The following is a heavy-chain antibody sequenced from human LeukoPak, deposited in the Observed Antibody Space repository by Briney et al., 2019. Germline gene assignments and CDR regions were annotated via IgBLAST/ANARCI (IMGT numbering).Heavy chain of an antibody. CDR2: ITGSGDYT. CDR1: GFTFSGYA. CDR3: AKDGLYYDGSAHVYYFDY. D-gene: IGHD3-22*01. Sequence: GGSLRLSCAASGFTFSGYAMTWVRQAPGKGLEWVSSITGSGDYTYYIDSVKGRFTISRDNSKNILYLQMNSLRGEDTALYYCAKDGLYYDGSAHVYYFDYWGQGTLVAVSA. V-gene: IGHV3-23*01. J-gene: IGHJ4*02.